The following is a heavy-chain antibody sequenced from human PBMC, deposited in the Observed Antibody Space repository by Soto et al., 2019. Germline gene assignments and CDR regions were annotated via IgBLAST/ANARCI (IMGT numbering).Heavy chain of an antibody. D-gene: IGHD2-2*02. J-gene: IGHJ6*02. CDR3: ARVAIACPSSSCYNHYYYSLDV. V-gene: IGHV4-30-4*01. CDR2: IYYRGST. Sequence: SETLSLTCTVSGGSISSDNFFWSWIRQPPGEGLEWIGYIYYRGSTYYNPSLESRLTLLVDTSKNQFSLKLRSVTAADTAVYYCARVAIACPSSSCYNHYYYSLDVWGQGTTLTVSS. CDR1: GGSISSDNFF.